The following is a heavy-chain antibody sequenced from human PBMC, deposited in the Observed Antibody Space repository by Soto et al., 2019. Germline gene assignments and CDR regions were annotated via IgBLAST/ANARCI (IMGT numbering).Heavy chain of an antibody. CDR2: INHSGST. V-gene: IGHV4-34*01. CDR1: GGSFSGYY. D-gene: IGHD6-19*01. CDR3: ARGTVAGGWYFDL. J-gene: IGHJ2*01. Sequence: QVQLQQWGAGLLKPSETLSLTCAVYGGSFSGYYWSWIRQPPGKGLEWIGEINHSGSTNYNPSLKSRVTISVDTSKNQFSLKLSSVTAADTAVYYCARGTVAGGWYFDLWGRGTLVTVSS.